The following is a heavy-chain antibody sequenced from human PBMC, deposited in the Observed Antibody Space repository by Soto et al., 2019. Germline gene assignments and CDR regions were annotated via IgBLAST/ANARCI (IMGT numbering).Heavy chain of an antibody. Sequence: GASVKVSSKASGGTFSSYAISWVRQAPGQGLEWMGGIIPIFGTANYAQKFQGRVTITADESTSTAYMELSSLRSEDTALYYCARPLRGYSYGPFDYWGQGTLVTVSS. CDR1: GGTFSSYA. CDR2: IIPIFGTA. V-gene: IGHV1-69*13. J-gene: IGHJ4*02. CDR3: ARPLRGYSYGPFDY. D-gene: IGHD5-18*01.